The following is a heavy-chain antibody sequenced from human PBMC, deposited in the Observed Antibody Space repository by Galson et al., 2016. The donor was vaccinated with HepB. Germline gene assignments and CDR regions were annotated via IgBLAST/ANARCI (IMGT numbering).Heavy chain of an antibody. D-gene: IGHD6-19*01. V-gene: IGHV3-9*01. J-gene: IGHJ3*02. CDR2: ISWNSGRI. CDR3: TKAISVVGNVRVALDM. CDR1: GFTFEDHA. Sequence: SLRLSCAASGFTFEDHAMHWVRQAPGKGLEWVSGISWNSGRIGYADSVKGRFTISRDNAKNSLYLQMNSLRAEDTALYYCTKAISVVGNVRVALDMWGQGTMVTVSS.